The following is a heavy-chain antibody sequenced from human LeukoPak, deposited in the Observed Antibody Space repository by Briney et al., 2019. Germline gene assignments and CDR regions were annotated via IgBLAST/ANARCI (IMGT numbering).Heavy chain of an antibody. CDR3: ARGGWYYFDY. V-gene: IGHV3-23*01. CDR1: GFPFSNYG. J-gene: IGHJ4*02. CDR2: ISGSGDTT. Sequence: PGGSLRLSCAASGFPFSNYGMSWVRQAPGKGLEWVSAISGSGDTTYFADSVKGRFTISRDNSKNTLYLQMSSLRAEDTAVYYCARGGWYYFDYWGQGTPVTVSS.